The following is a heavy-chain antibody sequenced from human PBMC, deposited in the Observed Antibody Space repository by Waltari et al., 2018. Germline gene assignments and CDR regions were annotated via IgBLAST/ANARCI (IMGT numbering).Heavy chain of an antibody. D-gene: IGHD6-25*01. CDR2: IYTSGST. CDR3: ARDVYSLAADWFDP. Sequence: QVQLQESGPGLVKPSQTLSLTYTVSGGSISSGSYYWSWIRQPAGKGLEWIGRIYTSGSTTYNPSLKSRVTISVDTSKNQFSLKLSSVTAADTAVYYCARDVYSLAADWFDPWGQGTLVTVSS. J-gene: IGHJ5*02. CDR1: GGSISSGSYY. V-gene: IGHV4-61*02.